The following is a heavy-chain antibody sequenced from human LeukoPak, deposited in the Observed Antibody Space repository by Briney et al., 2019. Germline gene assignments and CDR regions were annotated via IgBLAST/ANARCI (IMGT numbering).Heavy chain of an antibody. CDR1: GGSFSGYY. J-gene: IGHJ6*03. D-gene: IGHD3-10*01. CDR3: ARESSGSYYNPQGYMDV. CDR2: INHSGST. V-gene: IGHV4-34*01. Sequence: SETLSLTCAVYGGSFSGYYWSWIRQPPGKGLEWIGVINHSGSTNYNPSLKSRVTISVDTSKNQFSLKLSSVTAADTAVYYCARESSGSYYNPQGYMDVWGKGTTVTVSS.